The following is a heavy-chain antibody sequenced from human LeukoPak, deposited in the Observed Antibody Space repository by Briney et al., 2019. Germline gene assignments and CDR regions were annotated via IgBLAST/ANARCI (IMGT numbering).Heavy chain of an antibody. CDR3: QRITIFGVVMDFDY. J-gene: IGHJ4*02. CDR1: GYTLTELS. CDR2: FDPEDGET. D-gene: IGHD3-3*01. Sequence: GASVKVSCKVSGYTLTELSMHWVRQAPGKGLEWMGGFDPEDGETIYAQKFQGRVTMTADTSTNTASLEVKSLRSDDTAVYYCQRITIFGVVMDFDYWGQGTLVTVFS. V-gene: IGHV1-24*01.